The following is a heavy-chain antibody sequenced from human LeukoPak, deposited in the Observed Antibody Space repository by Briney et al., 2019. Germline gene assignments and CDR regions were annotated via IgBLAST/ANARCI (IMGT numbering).Heavy chain of an antibody. CDR1: GFTFSSYW. D-gene: IGHD3-3*01. CDR2: INTDGTST. V-gene: IGHV3-74*01. Sequence: PGGSLRLSCAASGFTFSSYWMHWVRQAPGEGLVWVSRINTDGTSTSYADSVKGRFTISRDNAKNTLCLQMNSLRAEDTAVYYCARGFWSGYHFDYWGQGTLVTVSS. J-gene: IGHJ4*02. CDR3: ARGFWSGYHFDY.